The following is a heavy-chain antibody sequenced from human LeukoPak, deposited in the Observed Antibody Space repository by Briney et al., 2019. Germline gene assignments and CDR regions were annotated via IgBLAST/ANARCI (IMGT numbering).Heavy chain of an antibody. J-gene: IGHJ4*02. V-gene: IGHV1-46*01. D-gene: IGHD3-22*01. Sequence: ASVKVSCKASGYTFTSYGISWVRQAPGQGLEWMGIINPSGGSTDYAQKFQGRVTMTRDTSTSTVYMELGSLRSEDTAMYYCARGGYYYLRDYWGQGTLVTVSS. CDR2: INPSGGST. CDR1: GYTFTSYG. CDR3: ARGGYYYLRDY.